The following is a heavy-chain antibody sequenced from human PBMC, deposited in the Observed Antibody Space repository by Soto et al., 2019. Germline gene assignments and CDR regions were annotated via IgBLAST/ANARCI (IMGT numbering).Heavy chain of an antibody. CDR2: INPSGGRT. CDR1: GNSFTTYY. CDR3: AGLYHYDSSGYYDY. Sequence: ASVKVSCKASGNSFTTYYMHWVRQAPGQGLEWMGIINPSGGRTTYAQRFQGRVTMTRDTSTSTFHMELSSLTSEDTAVYYCAGLYHYDSSGYYDYWGQGTLVPVSS. V-gene: IGHV1-46*01. J-gene: IGHJ4*02. D-gene: IGHD3-22*01.